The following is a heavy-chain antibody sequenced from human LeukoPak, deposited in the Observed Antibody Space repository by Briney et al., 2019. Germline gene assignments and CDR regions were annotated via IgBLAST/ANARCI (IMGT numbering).Heavy chain of an antibody. CDR3: ARGLMIGNSLFRYFDY. V-gene: IGHV3-74*01. D-gene: IGHD3-16*01. J-gene: IGHJ4*02. CDR1: GFTFSNYW. Sequence: GGSLRLSCAASGFTFSNYWIHWLRQAPGEGPVWVSRISPDGSTTHFADSVKGRFTLSRDNAENTVYLQMNSLRAEDRAVYYCARGLMIGNSLFRYFDYWGQGTLVTISS. CDR2: ISPDGSTT.